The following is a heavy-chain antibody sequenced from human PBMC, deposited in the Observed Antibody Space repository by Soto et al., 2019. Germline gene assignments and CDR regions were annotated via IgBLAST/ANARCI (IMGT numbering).Heavy chain of an antibody. CDR3: AKEFRHDHWFFEN. Sequence: PGGSLRLSCGGSGFTFRSYAMSWVRQTAGKGLQWVSGISCSGGSTYYADSVKGRFTISRDNSKNTLYLQMNSLRAEDTAVYYCAKEFRHDHWFFENWGQGTLVTVSS. CDR1: GFTFRSYA. CDR2: ISCSGGST. J-gene: IGHJ1*01. V-gene: IGHV3-23*01. D-gene: IGHD3-10*01.